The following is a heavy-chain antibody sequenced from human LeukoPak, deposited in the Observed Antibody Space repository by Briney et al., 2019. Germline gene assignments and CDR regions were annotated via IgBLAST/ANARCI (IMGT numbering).Heavy chain of an antibody. CDR2: IYYSGST. CDR1: GGSISSSAYY. CDR3: ASVRRGFGESSKYYDYYYMGV. V-gene: IGHV4-39*01. J-gene: IGHJ6*03. D-gene: IGHD3-10*01. Sequence: SETLSLTCSVSGGSISSSAYYWGWIRQPPGKGLEWIGNIYYSGSTYYNPSRKSRVTISLNTSKNQFSLELMSVTAADTAVYYCASVRRGFGESSKYYDYYYMGVWGKGTTVTISS.